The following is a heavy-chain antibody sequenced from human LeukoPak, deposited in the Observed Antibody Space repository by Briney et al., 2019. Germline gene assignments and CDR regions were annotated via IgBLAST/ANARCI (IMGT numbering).Heavy chain of an antibody. J-gene: IGHJ4*02. CDR3: AKDKGSYSSSWYRGDFDT. V-gene: IGHV3-43*02. D-gene: IGHD6-13*01. Sequence: PGGSLRLSCAASGFTFDDYGMHWVRQVPGKGLEWVSLISGNGITTYYTDSVKGRFTISRDNSHNSLYLQMNSLRPKDSALYYCAKDKGSYSSSWYRGDFDTWGQGTLVTVSS. CDR1: GFTFDDYG. CDR2: ISGNGITT.